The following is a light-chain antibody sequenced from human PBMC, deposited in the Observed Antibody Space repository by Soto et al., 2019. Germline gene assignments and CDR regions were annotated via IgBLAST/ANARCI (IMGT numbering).Light chain of an antibody. CDR2: DVS. V-gene: IGKV3-11*01. CDR1: QSVGNF. Sequence: EIVLTQSPATLSLSPRARATLSCRASQSVGNFLTWYQQKPGQAPRLLISDVSKRATGIPARFSGSGSGTDFTLTIMKLEPEDFAVYYCQHRATWPPSATFGGGT. CDR3: QHRATWPPSAT. J-gene: IGKJ4*01.